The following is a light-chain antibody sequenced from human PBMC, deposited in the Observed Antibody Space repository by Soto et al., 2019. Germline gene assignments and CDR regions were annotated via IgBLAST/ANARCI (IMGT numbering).Light chain of an antibody. CDR2: EVS. CDR3: CSSAPESTYV. V-gene: IGLV2-14*01. J-gene: IGLJ1*01. Sequence: QSVLTQPASVPGSPGQSSTISCTGTSSDVGGYNYVSWYQQQSGKAPKLIIHEVSYRPSGVSNRFSGSTSGNAASLTISGLQADDEADYFCCSSAPESTYVFGSGTKVTVL. CDR1: SSDVGGYNY.